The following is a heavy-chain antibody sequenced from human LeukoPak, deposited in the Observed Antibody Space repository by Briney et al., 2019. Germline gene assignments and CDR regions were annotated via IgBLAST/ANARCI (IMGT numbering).Heavy chain of an antibody. D-gene: IGHD6-19*01. Sequence: GGSLRLSCAASGFIFSNYGMHWVRQAPGKGLEWVAVISYDGNKKYYADSVKGRFTVSRDSSKNTLYLQMNSLRAEDTAVYYCASSGQWLAGGPFDYWGQGTLVTVSS. J-gene: IGHJ4*02. V-gene: IGHV3-30*03. CDR3: ASSGQWLAGGPFDY. CDR1: GFIFSNYG. CDR2: ISYDGNKK.